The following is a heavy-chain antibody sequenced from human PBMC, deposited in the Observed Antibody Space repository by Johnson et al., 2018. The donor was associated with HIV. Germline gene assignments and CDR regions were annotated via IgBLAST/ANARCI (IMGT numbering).Heavy chain of an antibody. J-gene: IGHJ3*02. D-gene: IGHD2-2*01. Sequence: MLLVESGGGLVQPGGSLRLSCAASGFTFSSYWMSWVRQAPGKGLEWVANIKQDGSEKYYVDSVKGRFTISRDNAKNSLYMQMNSLRAEDTAVYYCARDQRHYEDSSTRYWGAFDIWGQGTMVT. V-gene: IGHV3-7*01. CDR3: ARDQRHYEDSSTRYWGAFDI. CDR1: GFTFSSYW. CDR2: IKQDGSEK.